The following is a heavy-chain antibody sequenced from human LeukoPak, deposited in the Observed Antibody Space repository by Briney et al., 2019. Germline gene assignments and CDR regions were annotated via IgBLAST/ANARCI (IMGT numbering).Heavy chain of an antibody. CDR3: ARDAGTLDIVVVPAAKGIDY. J-gene: IGHJ4*02. CDR2: ISSSGSTI. D-gene: IGHD2-2*01. CDR1: GFTFSSYE. V-gene: IGHV3-48*03. Sequence: PGGSLRLSCAASGFTFSSYEMNWVRQAPGKGLEWVSYISSSGSTIYYADSVKGRFTISRDNAKNSLYLQMNSLRAEDTAVYYCARDAGTLDIVVVPAAKGIDYWGQGTLVTVSS.